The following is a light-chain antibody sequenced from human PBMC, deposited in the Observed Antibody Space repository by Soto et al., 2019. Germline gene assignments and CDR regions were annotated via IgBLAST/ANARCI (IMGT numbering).Light chain of an antibody. J-gene: IGLJ2*01. Sequence: QSVLTQPSSASGTPGQRVTISCSGSSSNIGSNYVYWYQQLPGTAPKLLIYRNNQRPSGVPDRFSGSKSGTSASLAISGLRSEDEADYYCASWDGSLSGVVFGGGTQLTVL. CDR1: SSNIGSNY. CDR2: RNN. CDR3: ASWDGSLSGVV. V-gene: IGLV1-47*01.